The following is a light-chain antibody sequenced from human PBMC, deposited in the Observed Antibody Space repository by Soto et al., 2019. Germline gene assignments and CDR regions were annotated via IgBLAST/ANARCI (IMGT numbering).Light chain of an antibody. CDR2: AAS. CDR3: QQSYNSPT. Sequence: DIQMTQSPSSLSASVGDRVTITCRASQTISNYLNWYQHKPGKAPKLLIYAASNLHTGVPSRFSGSGSGTDFTLTISSLQPEDFATYYCQQSYNSPTFGQGTRVEIK. V-gene: IGKV1-39*01. CDR1: QTISNY. J-gene: IGKJ1*01.